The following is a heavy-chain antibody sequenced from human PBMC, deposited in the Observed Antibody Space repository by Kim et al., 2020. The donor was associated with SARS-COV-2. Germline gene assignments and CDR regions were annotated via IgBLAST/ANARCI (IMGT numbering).Heavy chain of an antibody. V-gene: IGHV2-70*01. CDR1: GFSLSTSGMC. CDR2: IDWDDDK. D-gene: IGHD3-10*01. CDR3: ARIRAMVRGVIPLSQSYGMDV. J-gene: IGHJ6*02. Sequence: SGPTLVKPTQTLTLTCTFSGFSLSTSGMCVSWIRQPPGKALEWLALIDWDDDKYYSTSLKTRLTISKDTSKNQVVLTMTNMDPVDTATYYCARIRAMVRGVIPLSQSYGMDVWGQGTTVTVSS.